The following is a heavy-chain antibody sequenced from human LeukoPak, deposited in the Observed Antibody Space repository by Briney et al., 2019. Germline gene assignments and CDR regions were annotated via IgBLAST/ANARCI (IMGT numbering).Heavy chain of an antibody. CDR3: ARAGSGAGDFDY. V-gene: IGHV3-11*06. Sequence: GGSLRLSCAASGFTFSNAWMSWIRQAPGKGLEWISYISFSHHTNYADSVKGRFTISRDDARNSLFLQMNSLRAEDTAVYYCARAGSGAGDFDYWGQGTLVTVSS. CDR1: GFTFSNAW. D-gene: IGHD3-3*01. CDR2: ISFSHHT. J-gene: IGHJ4*02.